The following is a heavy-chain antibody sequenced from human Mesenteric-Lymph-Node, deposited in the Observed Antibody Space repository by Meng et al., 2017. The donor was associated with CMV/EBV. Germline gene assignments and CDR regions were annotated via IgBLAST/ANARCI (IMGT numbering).Heavy chain of an antibody. D-gene: IGHD2-2*01. V-gene: IGHV1-18*01. CDR1: GYTFLTFG. J-gene: IGHJ6*02. Sequence: ASVKVSCKASGYTFLTFGITWVRQVPGQGLEWMGYINPFNGKTDYAQKFLGRVTMTADTSTTTAYMELSSLRSEDTAVYYCASGGYCSSTSCENYGMDVWGQGTTVTVSS. CDR3: ASGGYCSSTSCENYGMDV. CDR2: INPFNGKT.